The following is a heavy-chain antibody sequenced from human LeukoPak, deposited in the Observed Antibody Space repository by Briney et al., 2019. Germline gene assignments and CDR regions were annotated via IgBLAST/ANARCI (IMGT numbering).Heavy chain of an antibody. V-gene: IGHV3-30-3*01. J-gene: IGHJ4*02. CDR1: GFTFSDYA. Sequence: PGGSLRLSCAASGFTFSDYAIHWLRQAPGKGLEWVAVISYDGSNKYYADSVKGRFTISRDNSKSTLYLQMNSLRAEDTAVYYCARALYYYDSSPFDYWGQGTLVTVSS. CDR3: ARALYYYDSSPFDY. D-gene: IGHD3-22*01. CDR2: ISYDGSNK.